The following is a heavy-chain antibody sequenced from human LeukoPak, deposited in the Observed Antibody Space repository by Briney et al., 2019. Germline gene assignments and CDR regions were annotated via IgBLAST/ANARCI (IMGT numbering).Heavy chain of an antibody. CDR1: GYSISSGYY. CDR2: IYHSGST. CDR3: ARDRGYCSSTSCYRSLFDY. V-gene: IGHV4-38-2*02. Sequence: SETLSLTCTVSGYSISSGYYWGWIRQPPGKGLEWIGSIYHSGSTYYNPSLKSRVTISVDTSKNQFSLKLSSVTAADTAVYYCARDRGYCSSTSCYRSLFDYWGQGTLVTVSS. J-gene: IGHJ4*02. D-gene: IGHD2-2*01.